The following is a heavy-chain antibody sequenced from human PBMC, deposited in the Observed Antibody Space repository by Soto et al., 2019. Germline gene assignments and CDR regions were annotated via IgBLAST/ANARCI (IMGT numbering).Heavy chain of an antibody. CDR2: ISYDGSNK. CDR1: GFTFSSYG. J-gene: IGHJ4*02. V-gene: IGHV3-30*18. CDR3: AKEPYSSSWGDY. D-gene: IGHD6-13*01. Sequence: QVQLVESGGGVVQPGRSLRLSCAASGFTFSSYGMHWVREAPGKGLEWVAVISYDGSNKYYADSVKGRFTISRDNSKNTLYLQMNSLRAEDTAVYYCAKEPYSSSWGDYWGQGTLVTVSS.